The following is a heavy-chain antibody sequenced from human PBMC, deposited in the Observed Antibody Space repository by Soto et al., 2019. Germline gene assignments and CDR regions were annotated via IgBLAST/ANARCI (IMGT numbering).Heavy chain of an antibody. CDR2: INAGNGNT. Sequence: SSVKVSCKASGYTFTSYAMHWVRQAPGQRLEWMGWINAGNGNTKYSQKFQGRVTITRDTSANTAYMELSSLRSEDTAVYYCARGGSSITCVLELFCWGQGALVTVSS. CDR3: ARGGSSITCVLELFC. CDR1: GYTFTSYA. D-gene: IGHD2-2*01. V-gene: IGHV1-3*01. J-gene: IGHJ4*01.